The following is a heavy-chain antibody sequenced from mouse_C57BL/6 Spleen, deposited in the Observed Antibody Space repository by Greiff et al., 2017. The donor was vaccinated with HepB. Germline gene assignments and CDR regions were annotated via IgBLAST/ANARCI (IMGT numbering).Heavy chain of an antibody. D-gene: IGHD2-2*01. Sequence: VQLQQSGAELVRPGASVTLSCKASGYTFTDYEMHWVKQTPVHGLEWIGAIDPETGGTAYNQKFKGKAILTADKSSSTAYMELRSLTSEDSAVYYCTRAGLTMVTTRDYFDYWGQGTTLTVSS. CDR2: IDPETGGT. V-gene: IGHV1-15*01. CDR3: TRAGLTMVTTRDYFDY. J-gene: IGHJ2*01. CDR1: GYTFTDYE.